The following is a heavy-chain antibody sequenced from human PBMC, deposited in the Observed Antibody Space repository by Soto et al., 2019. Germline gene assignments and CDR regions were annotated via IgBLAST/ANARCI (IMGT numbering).Heavy chain of an antibody. CDR2: IYYSGST. J-gene: IGHJ5*02. Sequence: SETLSLTCTVSGGSISSYYWSWIRQPPGKGLEWIGYIYYSGSTNYNPSLKSRVTISVDTSKNQFSLKLSSVTAADTAVYYCARLAAAGIYWFDPWGQGTLVTVSS. CDR1: GGSISSYY. D-gene: IGHD6-13*01. CDR3: ARLAAAGIYWFDP. V-gene: IGHV4-59*08.